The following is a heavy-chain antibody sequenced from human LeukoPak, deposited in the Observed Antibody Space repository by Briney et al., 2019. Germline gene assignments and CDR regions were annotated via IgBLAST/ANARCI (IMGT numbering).Heavy chain of an antibody. D-gene: IGHD6-19*01. CDR1: GFTFDDYA. CDR3: ANSVQWLNPPDDY. Sequence: HPGRSLRLSCAASGFTFDDYAMHWVRQAPGKGLEWVSGISWNSGSIGYADSVKGRFTISRDNAKNSLYLQMNSLRAEDTALYYCANSVQWLNPPDDYWGQGTLVTVSS. V-gene: IGHV3-9*01. CDR2: ISWNSGSI. J-gene: IGHJ4*02.